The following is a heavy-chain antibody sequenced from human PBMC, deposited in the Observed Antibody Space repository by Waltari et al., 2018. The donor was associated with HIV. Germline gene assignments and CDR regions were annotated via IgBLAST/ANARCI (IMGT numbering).Heavy chain of an antibody. V-gene: IGHV3-9*01. CDR2: IILNNGVI. CDR1: GFRFDDFA. D-gene: IGHD2-2*01. J-gene: IGHJ4*02. Sequence: EVRLVESGGGLVQPGRSLRLSCVASGFRFDDFAMHWVRQAPGKGLEWVSGIILNNGVIGYADSVKGRFTVSRDNAKNSLYLEMDSLRPEDTALYFCAKDISSSPPSHFDYWGQGTLVTVSS. CDR3: AKDISSSPPSHFDY.